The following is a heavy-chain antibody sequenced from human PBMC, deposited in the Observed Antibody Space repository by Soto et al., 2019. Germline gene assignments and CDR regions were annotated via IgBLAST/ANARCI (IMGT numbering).Heavy chain of an antibody. D-gene: IGHD3-10*01. CDR1: GGSFSGYY. J-gene: IGHJ4*02. CDR3: ARDPRRLWFGKLLWYFDY. CDR2: INHSGST. V-gene: IGHV4-34*01. Sequence: QVQLQQWGAGLLKPSETLSLTCAVYGGSFSGYYWSWIRQPPGKGLEWIGEINHSGSTNYNPSLKSRVTISVDTSKNQFSLKLSSVTAADTAVYYCARDPRRLWFGKLLWYFDYWGQGTLVTVSS.